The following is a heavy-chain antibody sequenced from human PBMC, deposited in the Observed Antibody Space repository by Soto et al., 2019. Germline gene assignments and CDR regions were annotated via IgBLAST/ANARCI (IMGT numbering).Heavy chain of an antibody. CDR3: ARGNWVSVYYYYGMDV. J-gene: IGHJ6*02. V-gene: IGHV4-59*01. Sequence: TSETLSLTCTVSGGSISSYYLSWIRQPPGKGLEWIGYIYYSGSTNYNPSLKSRVTISVDTSKNQFSLKLSSVTAADTAVYYCARGNWVSVYYYYGMDVWGQGTTVTVSS. CDR1: GGSISSYY. D-gene: IGHD7-27*01. CDR2: IYYSGST.